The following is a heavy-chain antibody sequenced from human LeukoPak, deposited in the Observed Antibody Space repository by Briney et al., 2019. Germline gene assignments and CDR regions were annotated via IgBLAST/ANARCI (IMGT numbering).Heavy chain of an antibody. CDR1: GFTFSSYA. CDR2: ISGSSSTV. J-gene: IGHJ4*02. CDR3: ASGNSGYWF. Sequence: PGGSLRLSCAASGFTFSSYAMSWVRQAPGRGLEWLSYISGSSSTVYYVDSVKGRFTISRDNAKNSLYLQMNSLRAEDTAMYYCASGNSGYWFWGQGTLVTVSS. V-gene: IGHV3-48*04. D-gene: IGHD3-22*01.